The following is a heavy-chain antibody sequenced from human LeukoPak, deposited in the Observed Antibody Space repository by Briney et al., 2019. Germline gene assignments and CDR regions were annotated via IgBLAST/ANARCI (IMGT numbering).Heavy chain of an antibody. Sequence: GGSLRLSCAASGFTFSSYSMNWVRQAPGKGLEWVSSISSSSSYIYYADSVKGRFTISRDNAKNSLYLQMNGLRAEDTAVYYCASSRTWDTAMVRYFDWGQGTLVTVSS. CDR2: ISSSSSYI. CDR1: GFTFSSYS. CDR3: ASSRTWDTAMVRYFD. J-gene: IGHJ4*02. V-gene: IGHV3-21*01. D-gene: IGHD5-18*01.